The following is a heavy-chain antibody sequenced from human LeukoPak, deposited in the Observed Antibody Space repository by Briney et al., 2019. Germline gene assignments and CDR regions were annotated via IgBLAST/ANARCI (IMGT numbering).Heavy chain of an antibody. J-gene: IGHJ4*02. V-gene: IGHV4-4*07. CDR1: SGLISNYY. CDR3: ARDSRYYDFWSGYLDY. Sequence: SETLSLTCSVSSGLISNYYWSWIRQPAGKGLEWIGRISTSGNTNYSPSLKSRATMSVDTSKNQFFLNLRSVTAADTAVYYCARDSRYYDFWSGYLDYWGQGALVTVSS. CDR2: ISTSGNT. D-gene: IGHD3-3*01.